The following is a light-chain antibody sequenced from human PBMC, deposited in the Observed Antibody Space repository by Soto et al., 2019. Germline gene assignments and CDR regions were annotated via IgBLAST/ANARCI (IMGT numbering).Light chain of an antibody. J-gene: IGLJ1*01. CDR2: DVS. Sequence: QSVLTRPASVSGSPGQSITISCTGTSSDVGGYNYVSWYQQHPGKAPKLMIYDVSNRPSGVSNRFSGSKSGNTASLTISGLQAEDEADYYCSSYTSSSTLYGVGT. V-gene: IGLV2-14*01. CDR1: SSDVGGYNY. CDR3: SSYTSSSTLYG.